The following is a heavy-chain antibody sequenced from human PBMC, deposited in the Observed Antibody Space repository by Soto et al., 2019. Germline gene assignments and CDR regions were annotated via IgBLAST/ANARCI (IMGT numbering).Heavy chain of an antibody. V-gene: IGHV1-69*13. D-gene: IGHD3-22*01. Sequence: SVKVSCKASGGTFSSYAISWVRQAPGQGLEWMGGIIPIFGTANYAQKFQGRVTITADESTSTAYMELSSLRSEDTAVYYCARTTMIVVVPEYFDYWGQGTLVTVS. J-gene: IGHJ4*02. CDR2: IIPIFGTA. CDR1: GGTFSSYA. CDR3: ARTTMIVVVPEYFDY.